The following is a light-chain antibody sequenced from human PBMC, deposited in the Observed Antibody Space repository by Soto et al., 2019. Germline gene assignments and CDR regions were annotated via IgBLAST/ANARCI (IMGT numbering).Light chain of an antibody. CDR1: SSDIGSYNY. CDR3: SSYGASSTL. CDR2: DVS. Sequence: QSALTQPASLSGSPGQSITISCTGTSSDIGSYNYVSWYQQHPGKAPKLMIFDVSYRPSGISDRFSGSKSGNTDSLTISGLQPEDEADYYCSSYGASSTLFGGGTKVTVL. V-gene: IGLV2-14*03. J-gene: IGLJ3*02.